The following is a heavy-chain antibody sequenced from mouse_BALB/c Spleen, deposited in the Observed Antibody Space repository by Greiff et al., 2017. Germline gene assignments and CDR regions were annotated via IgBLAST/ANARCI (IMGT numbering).Heavy chain of an antibody. Sequence: EVKLMESGGDLVKPGGSLKLSCAASGFTFSSYGMSWVRQTPDKRLEWVATISSGGSYTYYPDSVKGRFTISRDNAKNTLYLQMSSLKSEDTAMYYCARHPPDGNCGGFDYWGQGTTLTVSS. CDR3: ARHPPDGNCGGFDY. CDR2: ISSGGSYT. V-gene: IGHV5-6*01. D-gene: IGHD2-1*01. CDR1: GFTFSSYG. J-gene: IGHJ2*01.